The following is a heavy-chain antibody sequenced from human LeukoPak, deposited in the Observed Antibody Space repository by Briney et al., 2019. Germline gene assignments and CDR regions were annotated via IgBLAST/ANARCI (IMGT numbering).Heavy chain of an antibody. D-gene: IGHD6-19*01. Sequence: GGSLRLSCAASGFTFDDYAMHWVRQAPGKGLEWVSGISWNSGSIGYADSVKGRFTISRDNAKNSLYLQMNSLRAEDMALYYCAKDSGSSGWYRGFDPWGQGTLVTVSS. J-gene: IGHJ5*02. CDR1: GFTFDDYA. V-gene: IGHV3-9*03. CDR2: ISWNSGSI. CDR3: AKDSGSSGWYRGFDP.